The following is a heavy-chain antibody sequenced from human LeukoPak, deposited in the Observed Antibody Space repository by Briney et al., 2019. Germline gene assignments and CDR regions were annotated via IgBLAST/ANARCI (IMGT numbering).Heavy chain of an antibody. V-gene: IGHV3-7*01. J-gene: IGHJ4*02. D-gene: IGHD4-11*01. Sequence: GGSLRLSCVASGFTFSSHWMSWVRQAPGKGLEWVANIKKDGSEKYYVDSVKGRFTISRDNAKNSLYLQMNSLRIEDTAVYYCARARYSNYPVFDYWGQGTLVTVSS. CDR1: GFTFSSHW. CDR3: ARARYSNYPVFDY. CDR2: IKKDGSEK.